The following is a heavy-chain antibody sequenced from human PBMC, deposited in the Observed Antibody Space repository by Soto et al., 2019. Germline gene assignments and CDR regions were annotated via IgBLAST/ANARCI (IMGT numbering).Heavy chain of an antibody. D-gene: IGHD2-2*01. Sequence: SETLSLTCTVSGGSISSGGYYWSWIRQHPGKCLEWIGYIYYSGSTYYNPSLKSRVTISVDTSKNQFSLKLSSVTAADTAVYYCARDFPRRTSSDVDYWGQGTLVTVYS. CDR2: IYYSGST. V-gene: IGHV4-31*03. J-gene: IGHJ4*02. CDR1: GGSISSGGYY. CDR3: ARDFPRRTSSDVDY.